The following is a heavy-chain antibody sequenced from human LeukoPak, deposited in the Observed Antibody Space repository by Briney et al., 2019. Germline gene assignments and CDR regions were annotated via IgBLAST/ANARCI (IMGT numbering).Heavy chain of an antibody. D-gene: IGHD5-18*01. CDR1: GGSISSSSYY. V-gene: IGHV4-39*01. Sequence: PSETLSLTCTVSGGSISSSSYYWGWIRQPPGKGLEWIGSIYYSGSTYYNPSLKSRVTISVDTSKNQFSLKLSSVTAADTAVYYCARRYRGGYSYGFYFDYWGQGTLSPSPQ. CDR2: IYYSGST. CDR3: ARRYRGGYSYGFYFDY. J-gene: IGHJ4*02.